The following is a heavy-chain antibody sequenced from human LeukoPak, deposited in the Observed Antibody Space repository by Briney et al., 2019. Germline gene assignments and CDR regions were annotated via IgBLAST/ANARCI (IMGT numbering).Heavy chain of an antibody. CDR2: ISSSGSTI. Sequence: GGSLRLSCAASGFTFSSYEMNWVRQAPGEGLEWVSYISSSGSTIYYADSVKGRFTISRDNAKNSLYLQMNSLRAEDTAVYYCARDSTANRRYSSYYYYYGMDVWGQGTTVTVSS. V-gene: IGHV3-48*03. CDR1: GFTFSSYE. CDR3: ARDSTANRRYSSYYYYYGMDV. J-gene: IGHJ6*02. D-gene: IGHD5-18*01.